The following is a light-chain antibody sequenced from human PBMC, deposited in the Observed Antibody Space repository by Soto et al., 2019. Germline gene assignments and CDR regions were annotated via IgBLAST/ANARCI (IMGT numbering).Light chain of an antibody. V-gene: IGKV3-20*01. Sequence: EIVLTQSPGTLSLSPGERATLSCRASQSVSSIYIAWYQQKPGQAPRLLIYAASTRATGIPDRFSGSGSGTDFTLTISRLEPEDFAVYYCQQYRTPPLYAFGQGTKLEIK. CDR3: QQYRTPPLYA. CDR1: QSVSSIY. J-gene: IGKJ2*01. CDR2: AAS.